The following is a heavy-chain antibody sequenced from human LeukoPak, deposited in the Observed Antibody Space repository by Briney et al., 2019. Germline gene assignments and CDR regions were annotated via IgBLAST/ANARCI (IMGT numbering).Heavy chain of an antibody. CDR1: GGSISPYY. CDR3: ARAHLYCSGGTCYLIGFDY. V-gene: IGHV4-59*01. CDR2: IYDTGRT. D-gene: IGHD2-15*01. J-gene: IGHJ4*02. Sequence: SETLSLTCTVSGGSISPYYWSWIRQSPGKGLEWIGYIYDTGRTNYNPSLKSRVTITLDTSKNHFSLKMTSVTAADTAVYYCARAHLYCSGGTCYLIGFDYWGQGTLVTVSS.